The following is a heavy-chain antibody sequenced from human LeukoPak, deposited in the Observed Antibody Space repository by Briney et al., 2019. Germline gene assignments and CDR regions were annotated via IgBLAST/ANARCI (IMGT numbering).Heavy chain of an antibody. V-gene: IGHV1-69*05. CDR1: GGTFSSYG. CDR3: ARDRGQQMGYYFDF. CDR2: IIPIFGTA. J-gene: IGHJ4*02. D-gene: IGHD6-13*01. Sequence: SVKVSCKASGGTFSSYGISWVRQAPGQGLEWMGRIIPIFGTANYVQNFQGRVTITTDESTSTAYMELSSLRSEDTAVYYCARDRGQQMGYYFDFWGQGTLVTVSS.